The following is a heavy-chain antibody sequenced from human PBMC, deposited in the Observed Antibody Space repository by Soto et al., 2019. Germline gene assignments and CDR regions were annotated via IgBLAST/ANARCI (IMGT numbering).Heavy chain of an antibody. Sequence: ASVKVSCKASGYTFTSYYMHWVRQAHGQGLEWMGIINPSGGSTSYAQKFQGRVTMTRDTSTSTVYMELSSLRSEDTAVHYCATRGALYSSGWYSALSIQHWGQGTLVTVSS. CDR1: GYTFTSYY. CDR3: ATRGALYSSGWYSALSIQH. D-gene: IGHD6-19*01. V-gene: IGHV1-46*03. CDR2: INPSGGST. J-gene: IGHJ1*01.